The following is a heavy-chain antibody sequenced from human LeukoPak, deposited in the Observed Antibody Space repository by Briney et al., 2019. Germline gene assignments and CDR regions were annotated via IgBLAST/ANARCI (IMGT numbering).Heavy chain of an antibody. CDR1: GYTFTGYY. CDR2: INPNSGGT. Sequence: GASVKVSCKASGYTFTGYYMHWVRQAPGQGLEWMGWINPNSGGTNYAQKFQGRVTMTRDTSISTAYMELSRLRSDDTAVYYCARVSYRGPMVRGVKYYYYYMDVWGKGTTVTISS. J-gene: IGHJ6*03. V-gene: IGHV1-2*02. CDR3: ARVSYRGPMVRGVKYYYYYMDV. D-gene: IGHD3-10*01.